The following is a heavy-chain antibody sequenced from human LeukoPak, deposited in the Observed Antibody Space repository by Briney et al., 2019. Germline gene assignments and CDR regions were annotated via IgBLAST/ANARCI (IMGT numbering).Heavy chain of an antibody. V-gene: IGHV1-2*02. Sequence: GASVKVSCKASGYTFTGYYMHWVRQAPGQGLEWMGWINPNSGGTNYAQKFQGRGTRTRDTSISTAYMELSSLRSEDTAVYYCARNYYDSSVYFPWYFDLWGRGTLVTVSS. J-gene: IGHJ2*01. D-gene: IGHD3-22*01. CDR3: ARNYYDSSVYFPWYFDL. CDR2: INPNSGGT. CDR1: GYTFTGYY.